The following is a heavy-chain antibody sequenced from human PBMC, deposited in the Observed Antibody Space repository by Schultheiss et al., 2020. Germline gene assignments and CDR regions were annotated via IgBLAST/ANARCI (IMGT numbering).Heavy chain of an antibody. Sequence: GGSLRLSCVASGFAFWNYDMSWVRQAPGKGLQWISTISDDGGKTFYADSVKGRLSISRDNSKNTLFLQVNSLRGEDTAVYYCASFRSGANDFDIWGRGTMVTVSS. D-gene: IGHD3-16*01. CDR3: ASFRSGANDFDI. CDR2: ISDDGGKT. CDR1: GFAFWNYD. J-gene: IGHJ3*02. V-gene: IGHV3-23*01.